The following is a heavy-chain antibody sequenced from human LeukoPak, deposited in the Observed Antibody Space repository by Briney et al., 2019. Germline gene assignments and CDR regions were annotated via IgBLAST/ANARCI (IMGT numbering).Heavy chain of an antibody. J-gene: IGHJ3*02. CDR1: GYTFTSYD. CDR3: AKSRGYCSGGSYYPDAFDI. CDR2: MNPNSGNT. V-gene: IGHV1-8*03. D-gene: IGHD2-15*01. Sequence: ASVKVSCKASGYTFTSYDINWVRQATGQGLEWMGWMNPNSGNTGYAQKFQGRVTITRNTSISTAYMELSSLRAEDTAVYYCAKSRGYCSGGSYYPDAFDIWGQGTIVTVSS.